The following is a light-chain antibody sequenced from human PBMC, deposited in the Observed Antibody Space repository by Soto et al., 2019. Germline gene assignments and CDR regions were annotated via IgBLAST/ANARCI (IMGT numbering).Light chain of an antibody. V-gene: IGKV3-15*01. Sequence: VMTQSTDTLSVSPGERGTLSCRASESVSSNVAWYQQRPGQAPRLLIYGASTRATDTPVRFRGSGSGTEFTLTISSLQSEDLGVYYCQQYNNWPPSIIFGQGTRLEIK. CDR2: GAS. CDR3: QQYNNWPPSII. J-gene: IGKJ5*01. CDR1: ESVSSN.